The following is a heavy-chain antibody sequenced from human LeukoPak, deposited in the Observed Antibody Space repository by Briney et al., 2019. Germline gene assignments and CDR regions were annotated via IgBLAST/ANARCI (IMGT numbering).Heavy chain of an antibody. Sequence: GASVKVSCKASGGTFSSYAISWVRQAPGQGLEWMGGIIPIFGTANYAQKFQGRVTITADESTSTAYMELSSLRSEDTAVYYCAAPKTPGSSGGPHYYYYYMDVWGKGTTVTISS. CDR1: GGTFSSYA. CDR2: IIPIFGTA. V-gene: IGHV1-69*13. J-gene: IGHJ6*03. CDR3: AAPKTPGSSGGPHYYYYYMDV. D-gene: IGHD6-25*01.